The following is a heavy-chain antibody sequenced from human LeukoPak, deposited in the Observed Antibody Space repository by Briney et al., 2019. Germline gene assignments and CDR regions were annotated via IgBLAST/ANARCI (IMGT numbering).Heavy chain of an antibody. CDR2: ISSSSDSI. Sequence: GGSLRLSCAASGFTFTHAWMNWVRQAPGKGLEWVGYISSSSDSIHYADSVKGRFTISRDNAKNSLYLQMNSLRVEDAAVYYCTRGAYGDNSRYGYWGQGTLVTVSS. V-gene: IGHV3-48*04. CDR1: GFTFTHAW. D-gene: IGHD4-17*01. J-gene: IGHJ4*02. CDR3: TRGAYGDNSRYGY.